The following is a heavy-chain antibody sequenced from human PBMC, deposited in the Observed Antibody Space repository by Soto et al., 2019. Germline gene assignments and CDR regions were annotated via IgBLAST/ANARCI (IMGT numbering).Heavy chain of an antibody. Sequence: ASVKVSCKASGHTFTSYDINWVRQATGQGLEWMGWMNPNSGNTGYAQKFQGRVTMTRNTSISTAYMELSSLRSEDTAVYYCARVRITIFGVVIYAFDIWGQGTMVTVSS. D-gene: IGHD3-3*01. J-gene: IGHJ3*02. V-gene: IGHV1-8*01. CDR1: GHTFTSYD. CDR2: MNPNSGNT. CDR3: ARVRITIFGVVIYAFDI.